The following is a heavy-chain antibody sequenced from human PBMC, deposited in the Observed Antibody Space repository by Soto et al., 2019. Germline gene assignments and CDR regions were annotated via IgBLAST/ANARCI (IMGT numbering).Heavy chain of an antibody. CDR1: GFIFSSYT. CDR2: ITYDGSNQ. V-gene: IGHV3-30-3*01. Sequence: GGSLRLSCAASGFIFSSYTMHWVRQAPGKGLEWVGVITYDGSNQYYADSVKGRFTISRDNSRNMLFLQMNSLRPDNTAVYYCARAPSGSYPEFDYWGQGTLVTVSS. D-gene: IGHD1-26*01. J-gene: IGHJ4*02. CDR3: ARAPSGSYPEFDY.